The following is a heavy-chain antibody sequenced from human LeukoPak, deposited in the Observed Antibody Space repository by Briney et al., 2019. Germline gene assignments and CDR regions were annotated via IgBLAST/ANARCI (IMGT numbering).Heavy chain of an antibody. D-gene: IGHD3-10*01. Sequence: GESLKISCKGSGYSFTSYWIGWVRPMPGKGPEWMGIIYPGDSDTRYSPSFQGQVTISADKSISTAYLQWSSLKASDTAMYYCARQGRGFGELSDYWGQGTLVTVSS. CDR2: IYPGDSDT. V-gene: IGHV5-51*01. CDR1: GYSFTSYW. J-gene: IGHJ4*02. CDR3: ARQGRGFGELSDY.